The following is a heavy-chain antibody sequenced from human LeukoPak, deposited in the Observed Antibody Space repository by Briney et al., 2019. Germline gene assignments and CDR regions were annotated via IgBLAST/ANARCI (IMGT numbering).Heavy chain of an antibody. D-gene: IGHD1-26*01. J-gene: IGHJ5*02. CDR2: INPNSGGT. CDR3: ARDGNGRKGWFDP. CDR1: GYTFTGYY. Sequence: GASVKVSCKASGYTFTGYYMHWVRQAPGQGLEGMGWINPNSGGTNYAQKFQGRVTMTSDTSISTAYMELSRLRSDDTAVYYCARDGNGRKGWFDPWGQGTLVTVSS. V-gene: IGHV1-2*02.